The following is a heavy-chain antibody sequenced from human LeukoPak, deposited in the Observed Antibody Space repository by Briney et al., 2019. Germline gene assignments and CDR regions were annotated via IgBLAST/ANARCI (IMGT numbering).Heavy chain of an antibody. CDR3: TRMIYCSGGSYSFDY. D-gene: IGHD2-15*01. Sequence: PGGSLRLSCTASGFTFGDYAMTWVRQAPGKGLEWVGFIRSKAYGGTTEYAASVKGRFTISRDDSKSIAYLQVNSLKTEDTAVYYCTRMIYCSGGSYSFDYWGQGTLVTASS. CDR1: GFTFGDYA. V-gene: IGHV3-49*04. J-gene: IGHJ4*02. CDR2: IRSKAYGGTT.